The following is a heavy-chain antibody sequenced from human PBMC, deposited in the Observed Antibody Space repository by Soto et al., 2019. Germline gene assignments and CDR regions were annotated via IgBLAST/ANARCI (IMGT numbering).Heavy chain of an antibody. Sequence: PGGSLRLSCAASGFTFSSYAMNWVRQAPGKGLEWVSAISGSGGSTYYADSVKGRSTIARDNSNDTLYLQMNSLRAEDTAVYYCGKAKEYSSGLYYYYYGMDVWGPGTTVTVPS. D-gene: IGHD6-19*01. CDR3: GKAKEYSSGLYYYYYGMDV. V-gene: IGHV3-23*01. J-gene: IGHJ6*02. CDR2: ISGSGGST. CDR1: GFTFSSYA.